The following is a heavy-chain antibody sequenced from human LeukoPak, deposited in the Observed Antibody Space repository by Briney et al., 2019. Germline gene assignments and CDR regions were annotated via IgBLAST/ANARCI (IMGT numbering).Heavy chain of an antibody. J-gene: IGHJ4*02. CDR3: AKVAHYYYGSESYYFFEH. V-gene: IGHV3-7*01. CDR1: GFTFTTYW. CDR2: IKQDGTEK. D-gene: IGHD3-10*01. Sequence: SEGSLRLSCTASGFTFTTYWMSWVRHPPGKGLEWVANIKQDGTEKYYVDSVKGQFTISRDNAKNSLYLQMNSLRVEDTATYYCAKVAHYYYGSESYYFFEHWGQGTPVTASS.